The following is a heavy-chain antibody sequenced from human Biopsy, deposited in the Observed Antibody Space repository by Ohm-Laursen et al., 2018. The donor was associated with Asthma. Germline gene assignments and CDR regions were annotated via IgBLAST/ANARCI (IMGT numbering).Heavy chain of an antibody. CDR1: GASIKTDDHY. Sequence: TLSLTWTVSGASIKTDDHYWSWLRQPPGEGLEWFGFIHYSGSTSYNPSLKGGVTISVDTSKNQFSLKLSSVTAADTAVYYCARASVAASSNWFDPWGQGTLVTVSS. CDR3: ARASVAASSNWFDP. CDR2: IHYSGST. J-gene: IGHJ5*02. V-gene: IGHV4-30-4*01. D-gene: IGHD6-19*01.